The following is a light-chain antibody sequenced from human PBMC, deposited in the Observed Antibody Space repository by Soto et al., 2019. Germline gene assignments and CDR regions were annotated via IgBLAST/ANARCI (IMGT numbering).Light chain of an antibody. V-gene: IGKV3-20*01. CDR1: QSISSSK. CDR2: DAS. Sequence: EIALTPFSVKVPVYPGERATXSCRAIQSISSSKLAWYQQKPGHAPRLLIHDASIRATGISDRFTGSGSGTDFTLTINTLVPEDFAVYYCQQYVGWPRAFGVITKVDVK. J-gene: IGKJ4*02. CDR3: QQYVGWPRA.